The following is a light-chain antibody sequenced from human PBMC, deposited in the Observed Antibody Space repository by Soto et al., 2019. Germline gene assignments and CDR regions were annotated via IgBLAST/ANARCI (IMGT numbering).Light chain of an antibody. CDR1: SSDVGSYNL. V-gene: IGLV2-23*01. J-gene: IGLJ2*01. Sequence: QSALTQPASVSGSPGQSITISCTGTSSDVGSYNLVSWHQQHPGKAPKLMIYEGSKRPSGVSNRLSGSKSGNTASLTISGLQAEDEADYYCCSYAGSSTLVFGGGTKLTVL. CDR2: EGS. CDR3: CSYAGSSTLV.